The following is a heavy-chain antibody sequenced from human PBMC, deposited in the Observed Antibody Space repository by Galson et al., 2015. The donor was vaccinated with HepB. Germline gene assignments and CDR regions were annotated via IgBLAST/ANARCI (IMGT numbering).Heavy chain of an antibody. CDR3: ARGRVRNPGDYTGTYDY. J-gene: IGHJ4*02. Sequence: SLRLSCAASGFTFNNYGMHWVRQAPGKGLEWVALISYDGSSKYYAGSVKGRLTISRDNSENTLYLQMNSLRVEDTAVYYCARGRVRNPGDYTGTYDYWGQGTLVTVSS. V-gene: IGHV3-30*03. CDR2: ISYDGSSK. CDR1: GFTFNNYG. D-gene: IGHD4-17*01.